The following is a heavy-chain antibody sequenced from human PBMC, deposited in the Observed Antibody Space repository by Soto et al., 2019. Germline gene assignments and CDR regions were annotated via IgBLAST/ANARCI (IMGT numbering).Heavy chain of an antibody. D-gene: IGHD3-22*01. CDR2: ISSSGSTI. CDR3: ARDFKAEYYYDSSGYYKKPHAAFDI. J-gene: IGHJ3*02. Sequence: GGSLRLSCAASGFTFSSYEMNWVRQAPGKGLEWVSYISSSGSTIYYADSVKGRFTISRDNAKNSLYLQMNSLRAEDTAVYYCARDFKAEYYYDSSGYYKKPHAAFDIWGQGTMVTVSS. CDR1: GFTFSSYE. V-gene: IGHV3-48*03.